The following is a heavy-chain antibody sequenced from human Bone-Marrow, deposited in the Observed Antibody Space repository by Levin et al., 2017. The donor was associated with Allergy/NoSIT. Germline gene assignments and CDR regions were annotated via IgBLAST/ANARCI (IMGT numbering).Heavy chain of an antibody. Sequence: GESLKISCAASGFTFSGSAMHWVRQASGKGLEWVGRIRSKANSYATAYAASVKGRFTISRDDSKNTAYLQMNSLKTEDTAVYYCTSSSPSRGIVGATGGNYWGQGTLVTVSS. CDR1: GFTFSGSA. CDR3: TSSSPSRGIVGATGGNY. V-gene: IGHV3-73*01. D-gene: IGHD1-26*01. J-gene: IGHJ4*02. CDR2: IRSKANSYAT.